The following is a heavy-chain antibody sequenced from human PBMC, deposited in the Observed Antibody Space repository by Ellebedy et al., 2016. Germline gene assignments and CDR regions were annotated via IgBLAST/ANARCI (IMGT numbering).Heavy chain of an antibody. CDR2: ISYDGSNK. D-gene: IGHD6-13*01. V-gene: IGHV3-30-3*01. Sequence: GESLKISXAASGFTFSSYAMSWVRQAPGKGLEWVAVISYDGSNKYYADSVKGRFTISRDNSKNTLYLQMNSLRAEDTAVYYCARESEEQQLVHDYWGQGTLVTVSS. CDR3: ARESEEQQLVHDY. J-gene: IGHJ4*02. CDR1: GFTFSSYA.